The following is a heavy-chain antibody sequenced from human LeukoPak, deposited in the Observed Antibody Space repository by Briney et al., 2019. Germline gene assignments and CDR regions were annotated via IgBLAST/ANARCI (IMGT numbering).Heavy chain of an antibody. CDR2: ISAYNGNT. V-gene: IGHV1-18*01. CDR3: ARRYCSSTSCYHSPFDY. D-gene: IGHD2-2*01. J-gene: IGHJ4*02. CDR1: GYTFTSYG. Sequence: GASVKVSCKASGYTFTSYGISWVRQAPGQGLEWMGWISAYNGNTNYAQKLQGRVTMTTDTSTSTAYMELSSLRSEDTAVYYCARRYCSSTSCYHSPFDYWGQGTLVTVSS.